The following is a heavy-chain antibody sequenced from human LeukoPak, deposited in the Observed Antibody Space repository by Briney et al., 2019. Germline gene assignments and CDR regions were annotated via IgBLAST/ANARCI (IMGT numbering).Heavy chain of an antibody. Sequence: PGGSLRLSCAASGFTFSSYAMSWVRQAPGKGLEWVSAISGSGGSTYYADSVKGRFTISRDNSKNTLYLQMNSLRAKDTAVYYCARVPIPDGDSFPDYWGQGTLVTVSS. CDR2: ISGSGGST. CDR1: GFTFSSYA. V-gene: IGHV3-23*01. D-gene: IGHD4-17*01. CDR3: ARVPIPDGDSFPDY. J-gene: IGHJ4*02.